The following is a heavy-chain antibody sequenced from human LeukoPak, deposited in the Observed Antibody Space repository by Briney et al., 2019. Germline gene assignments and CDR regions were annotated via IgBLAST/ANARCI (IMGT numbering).Heavy chain of an antibody. CDR3: VRDRLSNDYAHNCFDS. Sequence: PGGSLRLSCAASGFTFNNHWMHWVRQAPGKGLVWVSHINFDGSTTTYADSVKGRFTISRDNAKNTLFLYMNSLRAEDTAVYYCVRDRLSNDYAHNCFDSWGQGTLVTVSS. D-gene: IGHD4-17*01. V-gene: IGHV3-74*01. CDR2: INFDGSTT. J-gene: IGHJ5*01. CDR1: GFTFNNHW.